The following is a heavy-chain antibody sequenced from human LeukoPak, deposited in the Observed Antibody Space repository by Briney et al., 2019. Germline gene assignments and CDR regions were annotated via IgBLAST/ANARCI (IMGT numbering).Heavy chain of an antibody. V-gene: IGHV4-61*02. D-gene: IGHD3-22*01. CDR1: GGSISSGSYY. CDR2: IYTSGST. Sequence: PSQTLSLTCTVSGGSISSGSYYWSWIRQPAGKGLEWIGRIYTSGSTNYNPSLKSRVTISVDTSKNQFSLKLSSVTAADTAVYYCARVRLTMRFDPWGQGTLVTVSS. CDR3: ARVRLTMRFDP. J-gene: IGHJ5*02.